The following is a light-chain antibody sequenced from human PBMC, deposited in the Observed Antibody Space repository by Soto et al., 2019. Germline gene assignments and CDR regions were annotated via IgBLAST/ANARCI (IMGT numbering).Light chain of an antibody. V-gene: IGLV2-8*01. CDR2: EVS. CDR1: SSDVGGYNY. J-gene: IGLJ1*01. CDR3: SSYAGSNVDV. Sequence: QSALTQPPSASGSPGQSVTISCTGTSSDVGGYNYVSWYQQHPGKAPKLMIYEVSKRPSGVPDRFSGSKSGNTASLTVSGLQAEDEADYYCSSYAGSNVDVFGTGTTLTVL.